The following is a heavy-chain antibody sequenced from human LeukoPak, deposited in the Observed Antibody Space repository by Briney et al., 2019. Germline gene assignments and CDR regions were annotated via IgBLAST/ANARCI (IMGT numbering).Heavy chain of an antibody. V-gene: IGHV4-4*07. CDR2: IHTSGDS. D-gene: IGHD6-6*01. Sequence: SETLSLTCTVSGGSISTYYWSWIRQPAGKGLEWIGRIHTSGDSDYNPSLKSRVTMSVDTSKNQFSLKVRSVTAADTAVYYCAREGSATARPFVSNDYWGQGTLVTVSS. CDR3: AREGSATARPFVSNDY. CDR1: GGSISTYY. J-gene: IGHJ4*02.